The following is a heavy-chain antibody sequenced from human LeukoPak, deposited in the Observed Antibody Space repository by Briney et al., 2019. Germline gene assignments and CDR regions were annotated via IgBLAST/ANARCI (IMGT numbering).Heavy chain of an antibody. Sequence: PGGSLRLSCAASGLTFSDHYMDWVRQAPGKGLEWVGRTRNKANSYTTEYAASVQGRFTISRDDSENLLYLQMNSLKTEDTAVYYCAVGYCSGGSCSGSDGDYWGQGTLVTVSS. CDR2: TRNKANSYTT. J-gene: IGHJ4*02. D-gene: IGHD2-15*01. V-gene: IGHV3-72*01. CDR3: AVGYCSGGSCSGSDGDY. CDR1: GLTFSDHY.